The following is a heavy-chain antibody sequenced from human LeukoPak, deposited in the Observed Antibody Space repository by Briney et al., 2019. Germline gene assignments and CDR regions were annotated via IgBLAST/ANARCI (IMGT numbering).Heavy chain of an antibody. CDR3: ARESSVSGWYIY. V-gene: IGHV3-53*04. CDR1: GFTVSNNF. J-gene: IGHJ4*02. CDR2: IYVDGST. Sequence: GESLRLSCAASGFTVSNNFMGWVRQAPGTGLEWVSGIYVDGSTYYGDSAKGRFTISRHNSENTLYLQMSSLRPEDTAVYYCARESSVSGWYIYWGQGTLVTVSS. D-gene: IGHD6-19*01.